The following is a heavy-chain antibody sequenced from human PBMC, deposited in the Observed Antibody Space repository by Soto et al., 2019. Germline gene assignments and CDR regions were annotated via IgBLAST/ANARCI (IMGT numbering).Heavy chain of an antibody. CDR1: GFPFSGYA. Sequence: PGGSLRLSCAASGFPFSGYAMSWVRQAPRKGLEWVSAITGGGGGTYYADSVKGRFTISRDNSKNTLYLQMNSLRAEDTALYYCAKAPSSGGFSFDYWGQGTPVTVSS. CDR3: AKAPSSGGFSFDY. CDR2: ITGGGGGT. D-gene: IGHD1-26*01. V-gene: IGHV3-23*01. J-gene: IGHJ4*02.